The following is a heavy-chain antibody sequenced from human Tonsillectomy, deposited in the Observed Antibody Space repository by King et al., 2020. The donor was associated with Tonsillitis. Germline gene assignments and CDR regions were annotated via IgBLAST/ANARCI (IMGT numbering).Heavy chain of an antibody. Sequence: VQLVESGGGVVQPGRSLRLSCAASGFTFSSYGMHWVRQAPGKGPEWVAVIAYDGSNKYYADSVKGRFTISRDNSKNTLYLQINSLRAEDTAVYYCAKEEVGFDYWGQGTLVTVSS. CDR3: AKEEVGFDY. CDR1: GFTFSSYG. J-gene: IGHJ4*02. V-gene: IGHV3-30*18. CDR2: IAYDGSNK.